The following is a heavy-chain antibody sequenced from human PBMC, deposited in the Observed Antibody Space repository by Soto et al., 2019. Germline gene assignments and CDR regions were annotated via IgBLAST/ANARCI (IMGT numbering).Heavy chain of an antibody. Sequence: SVKVSCKASGGTFSSYAISWVRQAPGQGLEWMGGIIPIFGTANYAQKLQGRVTITADESTSTAYMELSSLRSEDTAVYYCASDQQLVIQDYYYGMDVWGQGTTVTVSS. CDR2: IIPIFGTA. CDR1: GGTFSSYA. J-gene: IGHJ6*02. D-gene: IGHD6-13*01. V-gene: IGHV1-69*13. CDR3: ASDQQLVIQDYYYGMDV.